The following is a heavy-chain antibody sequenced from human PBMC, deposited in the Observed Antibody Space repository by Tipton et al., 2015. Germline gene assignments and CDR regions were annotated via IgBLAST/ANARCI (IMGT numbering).Heavy chain of an antibody. D-gene: IGHD3-22*01. Sequence: GLVKPSGTLSLTCAVSGGSISSDNWWSWVRQPPGKGLEWIGEIYHSGSTNYNPSLKSRVTISVDKSKNKFALKLTSVTAADTAVYYCARAEDYYESSGYYHEAALDIWGQGTMVTVSS. V-gene: IGHV4-4*02. J-gene: IGHJ3*02. CDR3: ARAEDYYESSGYYHEAALDI. CDR1: GGSISSDNW. CDR2: IYHSGST.